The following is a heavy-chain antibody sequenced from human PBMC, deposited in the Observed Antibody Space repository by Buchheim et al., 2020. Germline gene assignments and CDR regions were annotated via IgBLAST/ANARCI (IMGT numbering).Heavy chain of an antibody. J-gene: IGHJ6*02. CDR1: GYTFTSYD. CDR3: ARRDVLLWSPVYLYYYYGMDV. V-gene: IGHV1-8*01. Sequence: QVQLVQSGAEVKKPGASVKVSCKASGYTFTSYDINWVRQATGQGLDWMGWMNPNSGNTGYAQKFQGRVTMPRTTSIRPAYMELSSLRSEDTAVYYCARRDVLLWSPVYLYYYYGMDVWGQGTT. D-gene: IGHD3-10*01. CDR2: MNPNSGNT.